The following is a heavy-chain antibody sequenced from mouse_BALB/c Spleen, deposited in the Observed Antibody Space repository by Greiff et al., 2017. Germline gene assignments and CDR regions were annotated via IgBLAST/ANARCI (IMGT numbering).Heavy chain of an antibody. Sequence: EVKVEESGGGLVQPGGSMKLSCVASGFTFSNYWMNWVRQSPEKGLEWVAEIRLKSNNYATHYAESVKGRFAISSDDSKSSVYLQMNNLRAEDTGIYYCTTSPYYGSSWGFDYWGQGTTLTVSS. CDR1: GFTFSNYW. CDR3: TTSPYYGSSWGFDY. CDR2: IRLKSNNYAT. V-gene: IGHV6-6*02. D-gene: IGHD1-1*01. J-gene: IGHJ2*01.